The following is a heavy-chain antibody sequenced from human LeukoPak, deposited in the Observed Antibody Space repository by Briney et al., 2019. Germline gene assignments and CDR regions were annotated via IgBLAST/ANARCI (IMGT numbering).Heavy chain of an antibody. D-gene: IGHD1-26*01. J-gene: IGHJ3*02. CDR1: GGSISSSSYY. V-gene: IGHV4-39*07. CDR2: INHSGST. CDR3: ARVAEGPWGPGAFDI. Sequence: SETLSLTCTVSGGSISSSSYYWGWIRQPPGKGLEWIGEINHSGSTNYNPSLTSRVTISVDTSKSQFSLKLSSVTAADTAMYYCARVAEGPWGPGAFDIWGQGTMVTVSS.